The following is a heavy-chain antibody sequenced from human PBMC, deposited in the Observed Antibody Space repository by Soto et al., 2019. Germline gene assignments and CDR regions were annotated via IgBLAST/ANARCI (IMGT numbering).Heavy chain of an antibody. CDR3: AKDLAQRDYSKYYYYYGMDV. V-gene: IGHV3-23*01. CDR2: ISGSGGST. Sequence: GGSLRLSCAASGFTFSSYAMSWVRQAPGKGLEWVSAISGSGGSTYYADSVKGRFTISRDKSKSTLYLQMNSLRAEDTAVYYCAKDLAQRDYSKYYYYYGMDVWGQGTTVTVSS. D-gene: IGHD4-4*01. CDR1: GFTFSSYA. J-gene: IGHJ6*02.